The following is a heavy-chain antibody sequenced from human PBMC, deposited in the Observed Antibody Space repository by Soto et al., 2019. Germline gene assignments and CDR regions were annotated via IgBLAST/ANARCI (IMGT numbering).Heavy chain of an antibody. D-gene: IGHD3-10*01. CDR2: ISAYNGNT. CDR3: ARVYYYGSGSYHLFYYYYMDV. V-gene: IGHV1-18*01. J-gene: IGHJ6*03. Sequence: GASVKVSCKASGYTFTSYGISWVRQAPGQGLEWMGWISAYNGNTNYAQKLQGRVTMTTDTSTSTAYMELRSLRSDDTAVYYCARVYYYGSGSYHLFYYYYMDVWGKGTTVTVSS. CDR1: GYTFTSYG.